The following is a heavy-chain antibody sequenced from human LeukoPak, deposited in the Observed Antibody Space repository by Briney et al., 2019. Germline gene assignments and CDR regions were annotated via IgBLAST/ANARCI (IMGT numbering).Heavy chain of an antibody. CDR3: GRGTPLYNWNDIGAFDY. J-gene: IGHJ4*02. CDR1: GGSFSGYY. CDR2: INHSGST. D-gene: IGHD1-1*01. Sequence: SETLSLTCAVYGGSFSGYYWSWIRQPPGKGLEWIGEINHSGSTNYNPSLKSRVTISVDTSKNQFSLKLSSVTAADTAVYYCGRGTPLYNWNDIGAFDYWGQGTLVTVSS. V-gene: IGHV4-34*01.